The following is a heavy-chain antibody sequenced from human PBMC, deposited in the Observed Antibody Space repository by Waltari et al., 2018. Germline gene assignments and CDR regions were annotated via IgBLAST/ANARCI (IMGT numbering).Heavy chain of an antibody. D-gene: IGHD1-26*01. V-gene: IGHV4-30-4*08. CDR3: ARDRWELHYFDY. Sequence: QVQLQESGPGLVKPSQTLSLTCTVSGCPISSGDYYWIWIRQTPGKGREGSGYSYNRGSTYYNPSLMRRVTISVDPSKNQFSLKLSSVTAADTAVYYGARDRWELHYFDYWGQGTLVTVSS. J-gene: IGHJ4*02. CDR2: SYNRGST. CDR1: GCPISSGDYY.